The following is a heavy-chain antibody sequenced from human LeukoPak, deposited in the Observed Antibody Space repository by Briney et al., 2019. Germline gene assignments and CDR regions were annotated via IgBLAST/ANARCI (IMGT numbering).Heavy chain of an antibody. D-gene: IGHD3-22*01. CDR2: ISSTSSNI. V-gene: IGHV3-48*04. CDR1: GFTFRNYG. Sequence: PGGSLRLSCAASGFTFRNYGMNWVRQAPGKGLEWVSYISSTSSNIAYADSVKGRFTISRDNAKNSLYLQMNSLRAEDTAVYYCARGLDYYDSSGYHYWGQGTLVTVSS. CDR3: ARGLDYYDSSGYHY. J-gene: IGHJ4*02.